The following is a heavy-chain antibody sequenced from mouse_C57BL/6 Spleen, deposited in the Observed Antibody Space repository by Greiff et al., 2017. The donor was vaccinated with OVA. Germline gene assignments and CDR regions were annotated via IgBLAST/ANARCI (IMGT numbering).Heavy chain of an antibody. J-gene: IGHJ1*03. Sequence: VQLQESGAELVRPGASVTLSCKASGYTFTDYEMHWVKQTPVHGLEWIGAIDPETGGTAYNQKFKGKAILTADKSSSTAYMELRSLTSEDSAVYYCTRWTTVVGWYFDVWGTGTTVTVSS. V-gene: IGHV1-15*01. CDR3: TRWTTVVGWYFDV. CDR2: IDPETGGT. CDR1: GYTFTDYE. D-gene: IGHD1-1*01.